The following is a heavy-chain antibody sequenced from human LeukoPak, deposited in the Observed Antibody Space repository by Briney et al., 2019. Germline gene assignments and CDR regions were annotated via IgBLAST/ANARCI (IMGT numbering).Heavy chain of an antibody. D-gene: IGHD2-21*02. V-gene: IGHV3-43*01. CDR1: GFTFDRFT. J-gene: IGHJ4*02. CDR3: AKEVDCPSDCLFFHS. Sequence: GGSLRLSCAASGFTFDRFTIHWVRQTPGKGLEWVSLINRRGHTFYADSVKGRFTISRDNSRNSVFLQMNSLRPEDTALYHCAKEVDCPSDCLFFHSWGQGTLVTVST. CDR2: INRRGHT.